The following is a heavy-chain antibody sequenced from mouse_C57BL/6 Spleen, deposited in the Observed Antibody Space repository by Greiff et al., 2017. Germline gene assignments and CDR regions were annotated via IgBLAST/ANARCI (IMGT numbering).Heavy chain of an antibody. J-gene: IGHJ3*01. D-gene: IGHD2-14*01. CDR3: AREGAHRGFAY. CDR1: GYTFTSYW. CDR2: IDPSDSYT. V-gene: IGHV1-69*01. Sequence: QVHVKQPGAELVMPGASVKLSCKASGYTFTSYWMHWVKQRPGQGLEWIGEIDPSDSYTNYNQKFKGKSTLTVDKSSSTAYMQLSSLTSEDSAVYYCAREGAHRGFAYWGQGTLVTVSA.